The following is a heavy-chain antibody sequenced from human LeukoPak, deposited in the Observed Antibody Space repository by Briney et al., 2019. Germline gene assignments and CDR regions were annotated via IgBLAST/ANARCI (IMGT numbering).Heavy chain of an antibody. V-gene: IGHV4-61*01. CDR1: GGSVSSGSYY. J-gene: IGHJ6*02. CDR2: IYCSGST. Sequence: PSQTLSLTCAVSGGSVSSGSYYWSWIRQPPGKGLEWIGYIYCSGSTNYNPSLKSRVTISVDTSKNQFSLKLSSVTAADTAVYYCARDRYSSSWYYYYYGMDVWGQGTTVTVSS. D-gene: IGHD6-13*01. CDR3: ARDRYSSSWYYYYYGMDV.